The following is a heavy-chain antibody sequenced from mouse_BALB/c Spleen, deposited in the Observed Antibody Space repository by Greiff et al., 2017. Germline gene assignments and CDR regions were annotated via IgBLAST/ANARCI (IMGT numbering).Heavy chain of an antibody. J-gene: IGHJ3*01. CDR1: GYSITSDYA. V-gene: IGHV3-2*02. CDR2: ISYSGST. CDR3: ARWLLRHPLAY. D-gene: IGHD2-3*01. Sequence: EVKLVESGPGLVKPSQSLSLTCTVTGYSITSDYAWNWIRQFPGNKLEWMGYISYSGSTSYNPSLKSRISITRDTSKNQFFLQLNSVTTEDTATYYCARWLLRHPLAYWGQGTLVTVSA.